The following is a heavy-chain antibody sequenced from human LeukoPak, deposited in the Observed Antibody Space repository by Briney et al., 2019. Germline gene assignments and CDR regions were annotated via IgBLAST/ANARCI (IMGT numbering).Heavy chain of an antibody. CDR3: ASTSHYYDSSGYYY. CDR1: GGSFSGYY. V-gene: IGHV4-34*01. D-gene: IGHD3-22*01. Sequence: SETLSLTCAVYGGSFSGYYWSWIRQPPGKGLEWIGEINHSGSTNYNPSLKSRVTISVDTSKNQFSLKLSSVTAADTAVYYCASTSHYYDSSGYYYWGQGTLVTVSS. J-gene: IGHJ4*02. CDR2: INHSGST.